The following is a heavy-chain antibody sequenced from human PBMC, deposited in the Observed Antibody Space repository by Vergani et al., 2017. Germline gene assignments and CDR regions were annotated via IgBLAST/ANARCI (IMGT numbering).Heavy chain of an antibody. CDR1: GFTVSSNY. J-gene: IGHJ4*02. D-gene: IGHD6-13*01. Sequence: EVQLVESGGGLIQPGGSLRLSCAASGFTVSSNYMSWVRQAPGKGLGWVSVIYSGGSTYYADSVKGRFAISRDNSKNTMYLQMNSRRAEYTAVYYCARVSIAAAIDYWGQGTLVTVSS. CDR2: IYSGGST. CDR3: ARVSIAAAIDY. V-gene: IGHV3-53*01.